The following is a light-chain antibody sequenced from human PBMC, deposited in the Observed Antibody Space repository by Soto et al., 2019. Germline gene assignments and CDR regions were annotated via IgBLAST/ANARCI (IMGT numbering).Light chain of an antibody. J-gene: IGLJ1*01. V-gene: IGLV2-14*01. CDR3: SSYTSSSTPYV. CDR1: SSDVGGYNY. CDR2: DVS. Sequence: QSALTQPASVSGSPGQSITISCTGTSSDVGGYNYVSWYQQHPGKAPKLMIYDVSNRPSGGSNRFSGSKSGNTASLTISGLQAEDEADYYCSSYTSSSTPYVFGTGTQLTVL.